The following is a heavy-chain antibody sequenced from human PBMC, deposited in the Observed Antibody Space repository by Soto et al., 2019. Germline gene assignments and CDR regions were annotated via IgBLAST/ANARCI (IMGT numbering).Heavy chain of an antibody. V-gene: IGHV1-46*01. CDR3: GRGGPHVSEGRNYGMDL. J-gene: IGHJ6*02. CDR2: INPSGGNT. CDR1: GYTFTSYY. Sequence: ASVKVSCKASGYTFTSYYIYWVRQAPGQGLEWMGMINPSGGNTSYAQKFQGRVTMTRDTSMSTVYMELGSLRSEDTAVYYCGRGGPHVSEGRNYGMDLWGQGTTVTVSS.